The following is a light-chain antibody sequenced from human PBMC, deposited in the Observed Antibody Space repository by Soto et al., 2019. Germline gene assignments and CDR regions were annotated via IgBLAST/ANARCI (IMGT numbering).Light chain of an antibody. J-gene: IGKJ1*01. CDR1: QSVSNN. CDR3: QQYNNWWT. V-gene: IGKV3-15*01. Sequence: EIVMTQSPATLSVSPGERATLYCRASQSVSNNLAWYQKKPGQAPRLLIYGASTRATGIPARFSGGGSGTEFTLTISSLQSEDFAVYYCQQYNNWWTFGQGTRVEIK. CDR2: GAS.